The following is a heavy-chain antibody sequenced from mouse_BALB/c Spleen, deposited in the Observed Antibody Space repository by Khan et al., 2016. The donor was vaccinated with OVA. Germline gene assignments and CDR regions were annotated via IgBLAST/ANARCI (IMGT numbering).Heavy chain of an antibody. V-gene: IGHV2-6-4*01. CDR1: GFSLSRYN. Sequence: QVHVKQSGPGLGAPSQSLSITCTVSGFSLSRYNIHWIRQPPGKSLEWLGMIWGGGGTDYNSTLKSRLSIRKDNSKSQVLLKMNSLQTDDTAMYYCARAYYRYDGYYAMDYWGQGTSVTVSS. CDR3: ARAYYRYDGYYAMDY. D-gene: IGHD2-14*01. J-gene: IGHJ4*01. CDR2: IWGGGGT.